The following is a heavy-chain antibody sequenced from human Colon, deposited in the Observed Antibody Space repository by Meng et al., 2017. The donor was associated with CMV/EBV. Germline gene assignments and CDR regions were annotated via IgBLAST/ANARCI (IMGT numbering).Heavy chain of an antibody. CDR1: GFIFGDYA. CDR3: TKGTLYTDFWSGFRH. Sequence: FGFIFGDYAMTWVRQAPGRGLEWVAATGGSGFHSYYADSVRGRFTISRDNSRNTLYLQMDSLRGEDTALYYCTKGTLYTDFWSGFRHWGHGTLVTVSS. V-gene: IGHV3-23*01. J-gene: IGHJ4*01. CDR2: TGGSGFHS. D-gene: IGHD3-3*01.